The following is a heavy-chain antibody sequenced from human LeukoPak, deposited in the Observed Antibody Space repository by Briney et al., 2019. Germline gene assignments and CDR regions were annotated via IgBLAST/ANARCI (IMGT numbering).Heavy chain of an antibody. J-gene: IGHJ4*02. V-gene: IGHV3-23*01. CDR3: AKVTVTMAATGDY. D-gene: IGHD2-15*01. CDR2: ISGSGGST. Sequence: GGSLRLSCVVSGFIFNNYDMSWVRQAPGKGLEWVSAISGSGGSTYYADSVKGRFTISRDNSKNTLYLQMNSLRVEDTAIYYCAKVTVTMAATGDYWGQGALVTVSS. CDR1: GFIFNNYD.